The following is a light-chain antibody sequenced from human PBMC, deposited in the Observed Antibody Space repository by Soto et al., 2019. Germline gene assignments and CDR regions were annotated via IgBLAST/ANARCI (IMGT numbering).Light chain of an antibody. Sequence: QSALTQPASVSGSPGQSITISCTGTSSDVGGYNYVSWHQQHPGKAPKLIIYDVSNRPSGVYTRFSGSKSGNTASLTISGFQAEDEADYYCNSHTSRGTLVLFGGGTKVTVL. CDR1: SSDVGGYNY. J-gene: IGLJ2*01. CDR2: DVS. CDR3: NSHTSRGTLVL. V-gene: IGLV2-14*01.